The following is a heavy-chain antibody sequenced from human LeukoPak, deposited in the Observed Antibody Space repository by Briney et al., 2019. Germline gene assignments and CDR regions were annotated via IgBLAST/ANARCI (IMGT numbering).Heavy chain of an antibody. D-gene: IGHD5-12*01. V-gene: IGHV3-30*18. CDR3: AKDFDSGYEVDY. CDR1: GFTFSSYG. CDR2: ISYDGSNK. Sequence: RRSLRLSCAASGFTFSSYGMHWVRQAPGKGLEWVAVISYDGSNKYYADSVKGRFTISRDNSKNTLYLQMNSLRAEDTAVYYCAKDFDSGYEVDYWGQGTLVTVSS. J-gene: IGHJ4*02.